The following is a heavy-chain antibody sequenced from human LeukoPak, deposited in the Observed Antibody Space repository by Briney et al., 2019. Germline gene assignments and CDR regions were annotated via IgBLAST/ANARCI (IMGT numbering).Heavy chain of an antibody. J-gene: IGHJ5*02. CDR3: AREYSSSSGGWFDP. CDR2: IIPIVGIG. V-gene: IGHV1-69*04. CDR1: GGTFSSYA. Sequence: SAKVSCKASGGTFSSYAISWVRQAPGQGLEWMGRIIPIVGIGNYAQKFQGRVTITADKSTSTAYMELSSLRSEDTAVYYCAREYSSSSGGWFDPWGQGTLVTVSS. D-gene: IGHD6-6*01.